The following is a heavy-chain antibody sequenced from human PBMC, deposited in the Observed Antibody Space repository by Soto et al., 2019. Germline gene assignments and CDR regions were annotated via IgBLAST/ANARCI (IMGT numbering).Heavy chain of an antibody. V-gene: IGHV4-4*07. CDR2: IYTSGST. CDR1: GGSISSYY. J-gene: IGHJ5*02. CDR3: AREVAAAAAHNWFDP. Sequence: SETLSLTCTVSGGSISSYYWSWIRQPAGKGLEWIGRIYTSGSTNYNPSLKSRVTMSVDTSKNQFSLKLSSVTAADTAVYYCAREVAAAAAHNWFDPWGQGTLVTVSS. D-gene: IGHD6-13*01.